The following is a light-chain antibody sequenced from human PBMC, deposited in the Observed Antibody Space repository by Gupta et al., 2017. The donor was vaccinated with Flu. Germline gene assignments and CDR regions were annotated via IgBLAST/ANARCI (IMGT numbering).Light chain of an antibody. Sequence: QSVLTQPPSLSAPPRQIVTISCSGSSLNVGNNDVSWFQHRPGAAPKLLIYDDDRRPSGIPERFSGSKSGTSATLVITGLQTGDEADYYCGTWDSVLSGYVFGSGTRVTVL. CDR2: DDD. CDR3: GTWDSVLSGYV. CDR1: SLNVGNND. J-gene: IGLJ1*01. V-gene: IGLV1-51*01.